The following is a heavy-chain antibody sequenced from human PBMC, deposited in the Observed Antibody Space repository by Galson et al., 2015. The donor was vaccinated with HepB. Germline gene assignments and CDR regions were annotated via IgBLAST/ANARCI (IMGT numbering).Heavy chain of an antibody. CDR2: ISSSGDNT. V-gene: IGHV3-23*01. J-gene: IGHJ6*02. Sequence: SLRLSCAASGFPFSRYAMSWVRQGPGKGLEWVSGISSSGDNTYYADSVKGRFTVSRDNSNNRLYLQVNSLRAEDTAVYYCAKINPGIFGDFFYYYAMDVWGQGTTVTVSS. D-gene: IGHD3-10*01. CDR1: GFPFSRYA. CDR3: AKINPGIFGDFFYYYAMDV.